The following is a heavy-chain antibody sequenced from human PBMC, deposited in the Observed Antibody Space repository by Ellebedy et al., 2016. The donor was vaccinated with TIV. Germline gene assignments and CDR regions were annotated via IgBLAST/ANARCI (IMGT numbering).Heavy chain of an antibody. CDR2: IRTKASNYYT. CDR1: GFSFSDLW. CDR3: AKSGVESGYGKIDY. D-gene: IGHD5-12*01. V-gene: IGHV3-72*01. Sequence: GESLKISXAASGFSFSDLWMDWVRQAPGKGLEWVGRIRTKASNYYTEYAASVQGRFTISRDDAKNSLFLQMNSLKTGDTAVYYCAKSGVESGYGKIDYWGQGTLVTVSS. J-gene: IGHJ4*02.